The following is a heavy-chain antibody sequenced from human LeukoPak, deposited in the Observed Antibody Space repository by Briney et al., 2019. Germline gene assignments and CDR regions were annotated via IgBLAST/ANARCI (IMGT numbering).Heavy chain of an antibody. CDR2: IYYSGST. D-gene: IGHD6-13*01. J-gene: IGHJ4*02. CDR1: GGSINSFY. CDR3: ARSGYSSSPFDY. V-gene: IGHV4-59*01. Sequence: SSETLSLTCTVSGGSINSFYWSWIRQPPGKGLEWIGYIYYSGSTNYNPSLKSRVTISVDTSKNQFSLKLSSVTAADTAVYYCARSGYSSSPFDYWGQGTLVTVSS.